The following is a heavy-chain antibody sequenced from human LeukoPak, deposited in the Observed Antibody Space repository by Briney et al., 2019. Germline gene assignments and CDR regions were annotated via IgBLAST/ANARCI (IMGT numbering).Heavy chain of an antibody. J-gene: IGHJ6*02. CDR1: GYTFTSYD. CDR2: MNPNSGNT. Sequence: ASVKVSCKASGYTFTSYDINWVRQATGQGLEWMGWMNPNSGNTGYAQKFQGRVTMTRNTSISTAYMELSSLRSEDTAVYYCARGLGLLWFGELLWVDVWGQGTAVTVSS. V-gene: IGHV1-8*01. CDR3: ARGLGLLWFGELLWVDV. D-gene: IGHD3-10*01.